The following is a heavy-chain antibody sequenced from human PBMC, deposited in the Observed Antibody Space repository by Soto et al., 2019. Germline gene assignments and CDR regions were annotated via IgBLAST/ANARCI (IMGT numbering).Heavy chain of an antibody. Sequence: QVQLVESGGGVVQPGRSLRLSCAASGFTFSSYGMHWVRQAPGKGLEWVAVISYDGSNKYYVDSVNGRFTISRDNSKNTLFLQMNSLRGEDTAVYKCATMGSGYALWYWGQGTLVTVSS. V-gene: IGHV3-30*03. CDR2: ISYDGSNK. CDR1: GFTFSSYG. CDR3: ATMGSGYALWY. J-gene: IGHJ4*02. D-gene: IGHD5-12*01.